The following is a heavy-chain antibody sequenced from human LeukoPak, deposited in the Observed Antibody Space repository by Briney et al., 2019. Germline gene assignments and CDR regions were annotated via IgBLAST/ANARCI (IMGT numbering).Heavy chain of an antibody. V-gene: IGHV4-34*01. CDR3: ARHSGYDYPRSSIYYYYGMDV. Sequence: SETLSLTCAVYGGSFSGYYWSWIRQPPGKGLEWIGEINHSGSTNYNPSLKSRVTISVDTSKNQFSLKLSSVTAEDTAVYYCARHSGYDYPRSSIYYYYGMDVWGRGTTVTVSS. J-gene: IGHJ6*02. CDR2: INHSGST. CDR1: GGSFSGYY. D-gene: IGHD5-12*01.